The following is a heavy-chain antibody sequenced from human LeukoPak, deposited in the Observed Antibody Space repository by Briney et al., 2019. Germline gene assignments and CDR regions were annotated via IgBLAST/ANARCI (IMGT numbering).Heavy chain of an antibody. Sequence: GGSLRLSCAASGFTVSNYTINWVRQPPGKGLEWVSSISRRSTYINYADSVKGRFTISKDNAKNSLYLQMDSLRAEDTAVYYCARAQVGYNWFDPWGQGTLVTVSS. CDR2: ISRRSTYI. CDR3: ARAQVGYNWFDP. J-gene: IGHJ5*02. V-gene: IGHV3-21*01. D-gene: IGHD1-26*01. CDR1: GFTVSNYT.